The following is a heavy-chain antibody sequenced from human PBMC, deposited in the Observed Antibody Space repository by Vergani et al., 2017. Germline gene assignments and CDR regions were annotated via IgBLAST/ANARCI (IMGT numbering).Heavy chain of an antibody. V-gene: IGHV4-34*01. CDR2: INHSGST. D-gene: IGHD6-13*01. CDR3: ARGGGIAAXFDY. Sequence: QVQLQQWGAGLLKPSETLSLTCAVYGGSFSGYYWSWIRQPPGKGLEWIGEINHSGSTNYNPSLKSRVTISVDTSKNQFSLKLSSVTAADTAVYYCARGGGIAAXFDYWGQGTLVTVSS. CDR1: GGSFSGYY. J-gene: IGHJ4*02.